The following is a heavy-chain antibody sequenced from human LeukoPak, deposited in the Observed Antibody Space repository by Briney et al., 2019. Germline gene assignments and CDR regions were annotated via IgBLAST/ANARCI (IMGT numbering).Heavy chain of an antibody. CDR1: GGTFSSYA. CDR3: ARDSGSSWYRNGGYYFDY. J-gene: IGHJ4*02. Sequence: SVRVSCKASGGTFSSYAISWVRQAPGQGLEWMGRIIPIFGTANYAQKFQGRVTITTDESTSTAYMELSSLRSEDTAVYYCARDSGSSWYRNGGYYFDYWGQGTLVTVSS. V-gene: IGHV1-69*05. D-gene: IGHD6-13*01. CDR2: IIPIFGTA.